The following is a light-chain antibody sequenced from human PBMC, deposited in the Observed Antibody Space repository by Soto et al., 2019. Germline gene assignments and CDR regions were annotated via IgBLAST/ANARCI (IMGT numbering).Light chain of an antibody. Sequence: EAELTQSPGTLSLSPGERATLSCRASQTVRNNYLAWYQQKPGQAPRLLIYDASSRATGIPDRFSGGGSGTDFTLTISRLEPEDFAVYYCQQFSSYPLTFGGGTKVDIK. J-gene: IGKJ4*01. V-gene: IGKV3-20*01. CDR2: DAS. CDR3: QQFSSYPLT. CDR1: QTVRNNY.